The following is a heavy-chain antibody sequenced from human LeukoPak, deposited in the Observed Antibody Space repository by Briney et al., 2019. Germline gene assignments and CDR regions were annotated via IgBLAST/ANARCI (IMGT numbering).Heavy chain of an antibody. J-gene: IGHJ1*01. V-gene: IGHV1-46*01. CDR1: GYTFTSYY. CDR2: INPSGGST. Sequence: ASVKVSCKASGYTFTSYYMHWVRQAPGQGLEWMGIINPSGGSTSYAQKSQGRVTMTRDTSTSTVYMELSSLRSEDTAVYYCARDLETARPPAPGYFQHWGHGTLVTVSS. D-gene: IGHD6-6*01. CDR3: ARDLETARPPAPGYFQH.